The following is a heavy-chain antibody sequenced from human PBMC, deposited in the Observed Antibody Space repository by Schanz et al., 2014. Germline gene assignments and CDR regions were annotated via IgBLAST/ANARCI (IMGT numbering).Heavy chain of an antibody. Sequence: VQLVESGGGLVKPGGSLRLSCAASGFTFTNYAMTWVRQAPGKGLEWVSSISSTSSYIFYADSVKGRFTISRDNAKNSLYLQMNSLRAEDTAVYYCVPMSIAAHWGQGTLVTVSS. V-gene: IGHV3-21*01. D-gene: IGHD6-6*01. J-gene: IGHJ4*02. CDR1: GFTFTNYA. CDR2: ISSTSSYI. CDR3: VPMSIAAH.